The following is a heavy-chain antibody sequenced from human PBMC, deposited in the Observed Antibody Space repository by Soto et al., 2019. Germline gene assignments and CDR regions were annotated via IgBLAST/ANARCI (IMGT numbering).Heavy chain of an antibody. J-gene: IGHJ5*01. Sequence: QVQLVESGGGVVQSGRSRRLSCEVSGFNFRSYGMHWVRQAPGKGPERVASIWPDESDKFYVDSVKGRFSISRDNSRKTLYLEMNSRTVEDTAIYDCARGRLVVPPFDSWGLGTLVTVSS. CDR2: IWPDESDK. D-gene: IGHD2-21*01. CDR1: GFNFRSYG. V-gene: IGHV3-33*01. CDR3: ARGRLVVPPFDS.